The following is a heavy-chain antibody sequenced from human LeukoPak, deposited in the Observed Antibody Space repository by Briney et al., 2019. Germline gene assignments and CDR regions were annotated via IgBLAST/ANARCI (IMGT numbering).Heavy chain of an antibody. Sequence: GGSLRLSCAASGFSVSVNYMSWVRKAPGKGLEWVANINQDGSEKYYVDSVKGRFTISRDNAKNSLYLQMSSLRAEDTALYYCASRSSVAASGPGWGQGTLVTVSS. V-gene: IGHV3-7*01. J-gene: IGHJ4*02. CDR1: GFSVSVNY. CDR3: ASRSSVAASGPG. CDR2: INQDGSEK. D-gene: IGHD2-15*01.